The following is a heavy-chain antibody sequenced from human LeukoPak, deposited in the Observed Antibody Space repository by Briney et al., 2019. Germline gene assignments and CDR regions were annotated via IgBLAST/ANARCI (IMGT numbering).Heavy chain of an antibody. CDR1: GFTFDDYA. CDR3: AKVRLNSYAFDI. V-gene: IGHV3-9*01. Sequence: GGSLRLSCAASGFTFDDYAMHWVRQAPGKGLEWDSGISWNSGSIGYADSVKGRFTMSRDNAKNSLYLQMNSLRAEDTALYYCAKVRLNSYAFDILGQGTMVTVSS. CDR2: ISWNSGSI. J-gene: IGHJ3*02. D-gene: IGHD1-7*01.